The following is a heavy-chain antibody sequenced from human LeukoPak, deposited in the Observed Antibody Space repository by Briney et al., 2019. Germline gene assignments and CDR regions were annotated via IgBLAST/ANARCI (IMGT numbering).Heavy chain of an antibody. CDR2: IDPSGSA. CDR3: ARDHWLFSSKTWYYHRMDV. V-gene: IGHV4-59*01. J-gene: IGHJ6*02. Sequence: SETLSLTCVVSGGSISPYYWSWIRQSPGKGLEWIGYIDPSGSASYNPSLKSRGTIFVDTSKNLVSLILTSVSASDTAIYYCARDHWLFSSKTWYYHRMDVWGQGTTVTVSS. CDR1: GGSISPYY. D-gene: IGHD3-9*01.